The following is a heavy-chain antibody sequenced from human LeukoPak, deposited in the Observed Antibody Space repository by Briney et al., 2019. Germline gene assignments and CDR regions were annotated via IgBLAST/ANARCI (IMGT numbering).Heavy chain of an antibody. V-gene: IGHV4-39*01. Sequence: SETLSLTCTVSGGSISSSSYYWGWIRQPPGKGLEWIGSIYYSGSTYYNPSLKSRVTISVDTSKNQFSLKLSSVTAADTAVYCCASCYTYNWFDPWGQGTLVTVS. CDR2: IYYSGST. CDR1: GGSISSSSYY. D-gene: IGHD3-16*02. J-gene: IGHJ5*02. CDR3: ASCYTYNWFDP.